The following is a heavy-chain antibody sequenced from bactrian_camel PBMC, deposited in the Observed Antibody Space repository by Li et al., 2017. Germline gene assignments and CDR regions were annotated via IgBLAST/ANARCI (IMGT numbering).Heavy chain of an antibody. J-gene: IGHJ6*01. D-gene: IGHD1*01. CDR2: IDSDGTT. V-gene: IGHV3S53*01. CDR3: AKDPTPTDGWATDFGS. CDR1: GYTYARLT. Sequence: QVQLVESGGGLVQPGGSLRLSCAASGYTYARLTMAWFRQAPGREREGVAAIDSDGTTRHADSVNGRFTISKDNAKNTLYLQLNSLKTEDTAMYFAAKDPTPTDGWATDFGSWAQGSQVTVS.